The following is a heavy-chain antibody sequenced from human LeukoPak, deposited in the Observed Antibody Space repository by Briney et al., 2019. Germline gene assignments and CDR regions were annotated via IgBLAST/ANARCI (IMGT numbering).Heavy chain of an antibody. CDR2: IQSGGGT. CDR3: ARTYSFAFDP. J-gene: IGHJ5*02. D-gene: IGHD5-12*01. Sequence: PGGSLRLSCAASGFTVSNNFRSWVGHAPGKGLEWVSIIQSGGGTFYADSVKGRFIISRDNSKNTLYLQMNSLRAEDTAVYHCARTYSFAFDPWGQGTLVTVSS. CDR1: GFTVSNNF. V-gene: IGHV3-66*01.